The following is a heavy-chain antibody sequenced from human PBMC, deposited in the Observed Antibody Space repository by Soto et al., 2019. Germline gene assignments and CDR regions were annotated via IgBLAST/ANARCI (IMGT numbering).Heavy chain of an antibody. J-gene: IGHJ4*02. Sequence: ASVKVSCKASGYTFTSYYTHWERQAPGQGLEWMGIINPSGGSTSYAQKFQGRVTMTRDTSTSTVYMELSSLRSEDTAVYYCARDLPLNYYGSGSYYNYFDYWGQGTLVTVSS. CDR2: INPSGGST. D-gene: IGHD3-10*01. V-gene: IGHV1-46*01. CDR3: ARDLPLNYYGSGSYYNYFDY. CDR1: GYTFTSYY.